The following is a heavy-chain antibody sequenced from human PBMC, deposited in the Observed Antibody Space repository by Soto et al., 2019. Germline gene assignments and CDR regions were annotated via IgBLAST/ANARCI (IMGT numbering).Heavy chain of an antibody. J-gene: IGHJ4*02. D-gene: IGHD3-16*02. CDR2: IYSGGST. Sequence: GGSLRLSCAASGFTVSSNYMSWVRQAPGKGLEWVSVIYSGGSTYYADSVKGRFTISRDNSKNTLYLQLNILRAEDTAVYYCARYVSVGNYIWGSYRPAAYWGQGTLVTVSS. CDR1: GFTVSSNY. CDR3: ARYVSVGNYIWGSYRPAAY. V-gene: IGHV3-66*01.